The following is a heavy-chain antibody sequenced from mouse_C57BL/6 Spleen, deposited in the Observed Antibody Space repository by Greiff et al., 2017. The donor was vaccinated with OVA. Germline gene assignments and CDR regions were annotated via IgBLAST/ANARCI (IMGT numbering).Heavy chain of an antibody. V-gene: IGHV1-15*01. CDR3: TRDYYGSSYGY. CDR1: GYTFTDYE. D-gene: IGHD1-1*01. J-gene: IGHJ2*01. Sequence: VKLVESGAELVRPGASVTLSCKASGYTFTDYEMHWVKQTPVHGLEWIGAIDPETGGTAYNQKFKGKAILTADKSSSTAYMELRSLTSEDSAVYYCTRDYYGSSYGYWGQGTTLTVSS. CDR2: IDPETGGT.